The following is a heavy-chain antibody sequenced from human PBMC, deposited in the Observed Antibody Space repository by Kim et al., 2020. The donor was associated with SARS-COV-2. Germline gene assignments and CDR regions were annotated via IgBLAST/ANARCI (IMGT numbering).Heavy chain of an antibody. V-gene: IGHV5-51*01. D-gene: IGHD7-27*01. CDR3: ARRKNAGAGWYFDS. J-gene: IGHJ4*02. Sequence: YSPPVQGQVTISADRSTSTAYLQWSSLKASDTAIYYCARRKNAGAGWYFDSWGQGALVTVSS.